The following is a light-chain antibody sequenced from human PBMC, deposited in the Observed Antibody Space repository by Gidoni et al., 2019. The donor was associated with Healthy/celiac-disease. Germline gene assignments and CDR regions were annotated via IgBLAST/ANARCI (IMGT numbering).Light chain of an antibody. CDR1: QSVSSY. CDR3: QQRSNWPPKLT. V-gene: IGKV3-11*01. J-gene: IGKJ4*01. CDR2: DAS. Sequence: EIVLTQSPATLSLSPGERATLSCRASQSVSSYLAWYQQTPGQAPRLLIYDASNRATGIPARFSGSGSGTDFTLTISSLEPEDFAVYYCQQRSNWPPKLTFGGGTEVEIK.